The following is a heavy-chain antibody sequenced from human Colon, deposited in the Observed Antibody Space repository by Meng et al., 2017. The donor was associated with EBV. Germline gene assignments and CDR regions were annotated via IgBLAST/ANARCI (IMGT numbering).Heavy chain of an antibody. Sequence: GSGPGLGTPSGPLSLPGAASGDSISNNWWSWVRQPPGKGLEWIGEIYHSGTTNSNPSLRSRVTISVDKSKNQFSLQLTSVTAADTAVYYCARNGDYNPGLYWGQGTLVTVSS. CDR1: GDSISNNW. CDR2: IYHSGTT. D-gene: IGHD4-17*01. J-gene: IGHJ4*02. V-gene: IGHV4-4*02. CDR3: ARNGDYNPGLY.